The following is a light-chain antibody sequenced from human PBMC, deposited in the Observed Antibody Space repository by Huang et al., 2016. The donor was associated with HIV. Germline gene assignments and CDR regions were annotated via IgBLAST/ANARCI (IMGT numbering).Light chain of an antibody. CDR1: QRISSN. CDR2: GAS. Sequence: EIVMTQSPATLSVSPGERATLSCRASQRISSNLAWYQPKPGQAPRLLIYGASTRATGIPARFIGSGAGTEFTLTISSLQSEDFVVYYCQQYDDWPPYTFGQGTKLEIK. CDR3: QQYDDWPPYT. V-gene: IGKV3-15*01. J-gene: IGKJ2*01.